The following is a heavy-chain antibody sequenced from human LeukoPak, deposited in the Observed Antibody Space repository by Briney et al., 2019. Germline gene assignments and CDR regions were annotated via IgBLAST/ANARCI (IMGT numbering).Heavy chain of an antibody. V-gene: IGHV4-39*07. CDR1: GGSISSSSYY. CDR3: ARCFLERGYYYMDV. D-gene: IGHD3-3*01. CDR2: IYYSGST. J-gene: IGHJ6*03. Sequence: SETLSLTCTVSGGSISSSSYYWGWIRQPPGKGLEWIGSIYYSGSTNYNPSLKSRVTISVDTSKNQFSLKLSSVTAADTAVYYCARCFLERGYYYMDVWGKGTTVTVSS.